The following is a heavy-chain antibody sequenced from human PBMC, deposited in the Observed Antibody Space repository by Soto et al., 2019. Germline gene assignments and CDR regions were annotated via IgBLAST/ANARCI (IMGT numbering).Heavy chain of an antibody. CDR3: ARYSDKNIWDFDL. CDR1: GFTFGSYA. CDR2: IKTSGGSA. J-gene: IGHJ2*01. Sequence: EVQLLESGGGLVQPGGSLRLSCAASGFTFGSYAMSWVRQAPGKGLAWVSSIKTSGGSAYYADSVKGRFTISRDDSKDTLYLQMNSLRAEDTAVYYCARYSDKNIWDFDLWGRGTLLTVSS. V-gene: IGHV3-23*01. D-gene: IGHD3-22*01.